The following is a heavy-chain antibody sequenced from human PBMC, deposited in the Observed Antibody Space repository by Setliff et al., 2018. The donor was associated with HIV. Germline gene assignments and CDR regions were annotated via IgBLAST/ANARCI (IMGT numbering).Heavy chain of an antibody. CDR3: ARVFVDTAVLRVLEYYFDS. J-gene: IGHJ4*02. Sequence: SETLSLTCAVYGGSFSGYYWSWVRQPPGKGLEWLGSMYYSGSTYYTPSLKSRITISLDTSKNQFSLRMRSVTAADTAVYYCARVFVDTAVLRVLEYYFDSWGRGTLVTVSS. D-gene: IGHD5-18*01. V-gene: IGHV4-34*01. CDR1: GGSFSGYY. CDR2: MYYSGST.